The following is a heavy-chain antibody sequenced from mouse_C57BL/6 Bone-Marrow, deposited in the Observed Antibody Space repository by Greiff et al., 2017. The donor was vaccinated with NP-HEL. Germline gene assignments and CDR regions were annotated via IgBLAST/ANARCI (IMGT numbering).Heavy chain of an antibody. V-gene: IGHV1-85*01. D-gene: IGHD1-1*01. J-gene: IGHJ2*01. CDR2: IYPRDGST. CDR3: ARGNYYGSSYYFDY. Sequence: QVQLKESGPELVKPGASVKLSCKASGYTFTSYDINWVKQRPGQGLEWIGWIYPRDGSTKYNEKFKGKATLTVDTSSSTAYMELHSLTSEDSAVYFCARGNYYGSSYYFDYWGQGTTLTVSS. CDR1: GYTFTSYD.